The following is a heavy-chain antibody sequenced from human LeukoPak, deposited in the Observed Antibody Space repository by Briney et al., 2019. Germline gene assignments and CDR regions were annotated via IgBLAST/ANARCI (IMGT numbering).Heavy chain of an antibody. V-gene: IGHV1-46*01. CDR3: AREYLVGYSSSWHSGWFDP. CDR2: IKPSGGRT. J-gene: IGHJ5*02. D-gene: IGHD6-13*01. Sequence: ASVKVSCKASGYTFTTYYMHWVRQAPGQGLEWMGAIKPSGGRTSYAQKFQDRVTMTWDMSTSTVYMDLSSLRSEDTAMYYCAREYLVGYSSSWHSGWFDPWGQGTLVTVSS. CDR1: GYTFTTYY.